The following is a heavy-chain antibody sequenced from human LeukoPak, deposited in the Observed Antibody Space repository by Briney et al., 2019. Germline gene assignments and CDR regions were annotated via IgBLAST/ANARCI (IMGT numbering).Heavy chain of an antibody. CDR2: INSDESNT. CDR1: GFTLHSYW. D-gene: IGHD4-17*01. CDR3: VREMTMLTCYGMDV. V-gene: IGHV3-74*01. J-gene: IGHJ6*02. Sequence: PGGPLRLSCAASGFTLHSYWMHWLRQAPGKGPVWVSRINSDESNTDYADSVKGRFTISSDNVKNTLYLQMNSLRAEDTAVYYCVREMTMLTCYGMDVWGQGTTVTVSS.